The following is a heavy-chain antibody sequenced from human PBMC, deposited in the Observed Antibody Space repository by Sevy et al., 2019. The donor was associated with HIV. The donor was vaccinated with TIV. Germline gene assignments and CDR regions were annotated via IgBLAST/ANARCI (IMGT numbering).Heavy chain of an antibody. D-gene: IGHD3-10*01. J-gene: IGHJ6*03. CDR2: IIPIFGTA. Sequence: ASVKVSCKASGGTFSSNAISWVRQAPGQGLEWMGGIIPIFGTANYAQKFQGRVTITADKSTSTAYMELSSLRSEDTAVYYCARAWFGESFYYYYMDVWGKGTTVTVSS. CDR3: ARAWFGESFYYYYMDV. CDR1: GGTFSSNA. V-gene: IGHV1-69*06.